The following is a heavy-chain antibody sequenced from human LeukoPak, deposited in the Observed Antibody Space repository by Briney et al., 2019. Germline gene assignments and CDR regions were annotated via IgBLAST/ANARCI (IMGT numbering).Heavy chain of an antibody. CDR2: IYSGGST. D-gene: IGHD3-22*01. J-gene: IGHJ1*01. CDR3: ARKPASYYYDSSGYYYFQH. Sequence: PGGSLRLSCAASGFTVSSNYMSWVRQAPGKGLEWVSVIYSGGSTYYADSVKGRFTISRHNSKNTLYLQMNSLRAEDTAVYYCARKPASYYYDSSGYYYFQHWGQGTLVTVSS. CDR1: GFTVSSNY. V-gene: IGHV3-53*04.